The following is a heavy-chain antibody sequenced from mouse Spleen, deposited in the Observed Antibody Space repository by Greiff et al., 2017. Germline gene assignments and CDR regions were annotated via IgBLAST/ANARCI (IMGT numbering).Heavy chain of an antibody. V-gene: IGHV1-55*01. Sequence: QVQLQQPGAELVKPGASVKMSCKASGYTFTSYWITWVKQRPGQGLEWIGDIYPGSGSTNYNEKFKSKATLTVDTSSSTAYMQLSSLTSEDSAVYYCARKELGPYYAMDYWGQGTSVTVSS. CDR3: ARKELGPYYAMDY. CDR1: GYTFTSYW. J-gene: IGHJ4*01. CDR2: IYPGSGST. D-gene: IGHD4-1*01.